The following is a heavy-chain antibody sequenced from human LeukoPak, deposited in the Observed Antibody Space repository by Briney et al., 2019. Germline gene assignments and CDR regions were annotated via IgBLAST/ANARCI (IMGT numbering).Heavy chain of an antibody. J-gene: IGHJ5*01. CDR2: ISATGVST. D-gene: IGHD3-10*01. V-gene: IGHV3-23*01. CDR3: AKGSGRYGSGSFSDS. Sequence: PGGSLRLSCAASGFTFSSYAIGWVRQAPGKGLEWVSSISATGVSTYFAASVRGRFTISRDNSKNTQYLQMSSLRAEDTAVYYCAKGSGRYGSGSFSDSWGQGTLVTVSS. CDR1: GFTFSSYA.